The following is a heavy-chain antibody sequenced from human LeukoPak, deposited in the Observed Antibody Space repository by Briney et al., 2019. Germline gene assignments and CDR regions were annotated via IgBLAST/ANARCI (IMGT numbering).Heavy chain of an antibody. CDR2: ISYSSSYI. Sequence: PGGSLRLSCAASGFTFSSYSMNWVRQAPGKVLERVSSISYSSSYIYYADSVKGRFTISRDNAKNSLYLQMNSLRAEDTAVYYCAGGAAAVLDYWGQGTLVTVSS. D-gene: IGHD6-13*01. V-gene: IGHV3-21*01. CDR1: GFTFSSYS. J-gene: IGHJ4*02. CDR3: AGGAAAVLDY.